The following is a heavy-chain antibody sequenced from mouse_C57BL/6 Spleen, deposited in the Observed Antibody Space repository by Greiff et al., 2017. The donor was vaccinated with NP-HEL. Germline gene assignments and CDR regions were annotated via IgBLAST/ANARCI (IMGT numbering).Heavy chain of an antibody. V-gene: IGHV1-54*01. CDR3: ARGGYDYDPFAY. J-gene: IGHJ3*01. D-gene: IGHD2-4*01. CDR2: INPGSGGT. Sequence: QVQLQQSGAELVRPGTSVKVSCKASGYAFTNYLIEWVKQRPGQGLEWIGVINPGSGGTNYNEKFKGKATLTADKSSSTAYMQLSSLTSEDSAVYFCARGGYDYDPFAYWGQGTLVTVSA. CDR1: GYAFTNYL.